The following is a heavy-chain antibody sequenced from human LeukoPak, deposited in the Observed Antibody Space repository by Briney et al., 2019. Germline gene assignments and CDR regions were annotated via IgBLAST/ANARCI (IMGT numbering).Heavy chain of an antibody. CDR1: GESFSGYY. J-gene: IGHJ4*02. D-gene: IGHD5-24*01. V-gene: IGHV4-34*01. Sequence: SETLSLTCAVYGESFSGYYWSWIRQPPGKGLEWIGEINQSRSTNYNPSLKSRVTISVDTSKNQFSLKLTSVTAADTAVYYCASARWDYWGQGTLVTVSS. CDR3: ASARWDY. CDR2: INQSRST.